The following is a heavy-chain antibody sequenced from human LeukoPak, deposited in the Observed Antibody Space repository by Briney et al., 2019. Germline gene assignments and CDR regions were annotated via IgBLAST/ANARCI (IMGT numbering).Heavy chain of an antibody. D-gene: IGHD6-13*01. Sequence: GGSLRLSCAASGFTFSSYAMSWVRQAPGKGLDWVSAISGSGGSTYYADSVKGRFTISRDNSKNTLYLQMNSLRAEDTAVYYCARESIRSGEQQLYYFDYWGQGTLVTVSS. V-gene: IGHV3-23*01. J-gene: IGHJ4*02. CDR3: ARESIRSGEQQLYYFDY. CDR2: ISGSGGST. CDR1: GFTFSSYA.